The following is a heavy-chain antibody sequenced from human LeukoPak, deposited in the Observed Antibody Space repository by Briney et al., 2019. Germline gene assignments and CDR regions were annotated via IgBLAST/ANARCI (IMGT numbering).Heavy chain of an antibody. CDR2: ISPRGGGT. CDR1: GFIFRNYG. D-gene: IGHD2-15*01. CDR3: AKDGSGCSGGSCYQNFDY. J-gene: IGHJ4*02. V-gene: IGHV3-23*01. Sequence: GGSLRLSCAASGFIFRNYGMNWVRQAPGKGLEWLSGISPRGGGTYYADSVKGRFTISRDNSKNTLYLQMNSLRAEDTAVYYCAKDGSGCSGGSCYQNFDYWGQGTLVTVSS.